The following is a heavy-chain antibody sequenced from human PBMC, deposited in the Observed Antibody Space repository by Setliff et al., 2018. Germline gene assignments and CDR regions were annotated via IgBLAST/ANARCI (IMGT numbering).Heavy chain of an antibody. V-gene: IGHV1-2*02. CDR1: GGTFRSYG. D-gene: IGHD6-19*01. J-gene: IGHJ3*02. CDR2: INANTGGT. CDR3: ARVGGYASAWHGIEAFDI. Sequence: ASVKVSCKASGGTFRSYGISWVRQAPGQGLEWMGWINANTGGTREVQKFQGRVTMTRDTSIDTAYMEVNRLTYDDTAVYYCARVGGYASAWHGIEAFDIWGQGTKVTVSS.